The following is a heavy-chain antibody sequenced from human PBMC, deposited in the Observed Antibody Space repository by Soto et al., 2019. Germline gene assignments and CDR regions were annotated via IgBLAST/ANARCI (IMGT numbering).Heavy chain of an antibody. CDR3: AKVDRYDFWSGYLDAFDI. V-gene: IGHV3-23*01. D-gene: IGHD3-3*01. Sequence: GGSLRLSCAASGFTFSSYAMSWVRQAPGKGLEWVSSISGGGGSTYYADSVKGQFTISRDNSKNTLYLQMNSLRAEDTAVYYCAKVDRYDFWSGYLDAFDIWGQGTMVTVSS. CDR2: ISGGGGST. J-gene: IGHJ3*02. CDR1: GFTFSSYA.